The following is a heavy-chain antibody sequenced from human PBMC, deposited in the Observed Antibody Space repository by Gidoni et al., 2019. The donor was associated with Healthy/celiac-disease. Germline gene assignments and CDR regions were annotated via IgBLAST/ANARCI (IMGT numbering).Heavy chain of an antibody. J-gene: IGHJ6*02. Sequence: EVQLVESGGGLVQPGRSLRLSCAASGFTFDDYAMHWVRQAPGKGLEWVSGISWNSGSIGYADSVKGRFTISRDNAKNSLYLQMNSLRAEDTALYYCAKDLYNWNELPGGDYYYGMDVWGQGTTVTVSS. CDR2: ISWNSGSI. V-gene: IGHV3-9*01. CDR1: GFTFDDYA. D-gene: IGHD1-20*01. CDR3: AKDLYNWNELPGGDYYYGMDV.